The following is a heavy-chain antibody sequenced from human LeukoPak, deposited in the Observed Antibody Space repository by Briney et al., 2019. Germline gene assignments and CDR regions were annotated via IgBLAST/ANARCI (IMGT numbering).Heavy chain of an antibody. D-gene: IGHD5-18*01. CDR1: GFTFGDYA. Sequence: PGGSLRLSCTASGFTFGDYAMSWVRQAPGKGLEWVGFIRSKAYGGTTEYAASVKGRFTISRDDSKSIAYLQMNSLKTEDTAVYYCTRDSNTAMVTDYWGQGTLVTVSS. J-gene: IGHJ4*02. CDR3: TRDSNTAMVTDY. V-gene: IGHV3-49*04. CDR2: IRSKAYGGTT.